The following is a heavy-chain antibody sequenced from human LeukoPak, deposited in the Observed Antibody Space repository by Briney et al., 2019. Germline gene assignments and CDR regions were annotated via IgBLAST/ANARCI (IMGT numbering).Heavy chain of an antibody. Sequence: GRSLRLSCAASGFTFSSYAMHWVRQAPGKGLEWVAVISYDGSNKYYADSVKGRFTISSDNSKNTLYLQMNSLRAEDTAVYYCARDLGGGADYWGQGTLVTVSS. CDR3: ARDLGGGADY. CDR2: ISYDGSNK. V-gene: IGHV3-30-3*01. CDR1: GFTFSSYA. D-gene: IGHD3-16*01. J-gene: IGHJ4*02.